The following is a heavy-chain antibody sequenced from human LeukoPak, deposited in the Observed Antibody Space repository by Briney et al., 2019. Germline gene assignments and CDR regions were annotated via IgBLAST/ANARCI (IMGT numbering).Heavy chain of an antibody. CDR2: ISYDGSNK. CDR1: GFTFSSYA. D-gene: IGHD1-26*01. CDR3: ARVSEARAWEYYFDY. Sequence: GGSLRLSCAASGFTFSSYAMHWVRQAPGKGLEWVAVISYDGSNKYYAGSVKGRFTISRDNSKNTLYLQMNSLRAEDTAVYYCARVSEARAWEYYFDYWGQGTLVTVSS. V-gene: IGHV3-30-3*01. J-gene: IGHJ4*02.